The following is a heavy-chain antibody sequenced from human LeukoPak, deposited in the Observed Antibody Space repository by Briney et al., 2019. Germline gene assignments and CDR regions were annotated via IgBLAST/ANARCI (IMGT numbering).Heavy chain of an antibody. CDR3: ARQGGAMVRGVIIIRAPDY. CDR2: IYYSGST. V-gene: IGHV4-34*01. J-gene: IGHJ4*02. D-gene: IGHD3-10*01. CDR1: GGSFSGYY. Sequence: SETLSLTCAVYGGSFSGYYWSWIRQPPGKGLEWIGSIYYSGSTYYNPSLKSRVTISVDTSKNQFSLKLSSVTAADTAVYYCARQGGAMVRGVIIIRAPDYWGQGTLVTVSS.